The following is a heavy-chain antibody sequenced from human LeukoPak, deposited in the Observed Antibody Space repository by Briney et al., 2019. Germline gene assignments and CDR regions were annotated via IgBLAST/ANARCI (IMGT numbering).Heavy chain of an antibody. D-gene: IGHD7-27*01. J-gene: IGHJ6*02. CDR1: GYSFTSYG. CDR2: ISAYNGNT. Sequence: ASVKVSCKASGYSFTSYGISWVRQAPGQGLDWMGWISAYNGNTNYAEKVQGRVTMTRDASTSTAYMELRSLRSDDTAVYYCARGLPWGQNSLYGMDVWGQGTTVTVSS. V-gene: IGHV1-18*01. CDR3: ARGLPWGQNSLYGMDV.